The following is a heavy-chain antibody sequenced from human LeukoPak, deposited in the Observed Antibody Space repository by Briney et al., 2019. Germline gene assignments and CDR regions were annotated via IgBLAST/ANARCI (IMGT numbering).Heavy chain of an antibody. CDR2: ISGSGGST. D-gene: IGHD5-18*01. J-gene: IGHJ4*02. CDR3: AKVDTAMVTFSRIDY. CDR1: GFTFSSYG. Sequence: GGSLRLSCAASGFTFSSYGMSWVRQAPGKGLEWVSAISGSGGSTYYADSVKGRFTISRDNSKNTLYLQMNSLRAEDTAVYYCAKVDTAMVTFSRIDYWGQGTLVTVSS. V-gene: IGHV3-23*01.